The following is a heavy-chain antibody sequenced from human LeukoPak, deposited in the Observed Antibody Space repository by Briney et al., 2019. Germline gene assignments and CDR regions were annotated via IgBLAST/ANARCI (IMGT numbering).Heavy chain of an antibody. CDR1: GGSISSSSYY. D-gene: IGHD3-9*01. CDR2: IYYSGST. Sequence: SETLSLTCTVSGGSISSSSYYWGWIRQPPGRGLEGIGSIYYSGSTYYNPSLKSRDTISVDTPKNQFSLKLSSVTAADTAVYYCASLPRNYDILTGASIGWGQGTLVTVSS. V-gene: IGHV4-39*07. J-gene: IGHJ4*02. CDR3: ASLPRNYDILTGASIG.